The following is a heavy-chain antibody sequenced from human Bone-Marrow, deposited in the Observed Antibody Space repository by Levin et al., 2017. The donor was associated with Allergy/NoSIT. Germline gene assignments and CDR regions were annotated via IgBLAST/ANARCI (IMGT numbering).Heavy chain of an antibody. CDR1: GFTFSNYD. CDR3: ARAGPRDYYGSGSYDGGFDH. J-gene: IGHJ4*02. D-gene: IGHD3-10*01. Sequence: GGSLRLSCAASGFTFSNYDMKWVRQAPGKGLQWVSYISSSGTDRSYADSVRGRITISRDNAKNSVFLQMNSLRAEDTGVYYCARAGPRDYYGSGSYDGGFDHWGQGILVTVSS. CDR2: ISSSGTDR. V-gene: IGHV3-48*03.